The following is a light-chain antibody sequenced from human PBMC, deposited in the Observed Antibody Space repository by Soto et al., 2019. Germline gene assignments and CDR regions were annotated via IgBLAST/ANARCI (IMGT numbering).Light chain of an antibody. CDR2: WAS. Sequence: DIVMTQSPDSLAVSLGERATIHCKSSQTLLYKSDNRNYLAWFQQRPGRPPKLLIYWASTRQSGVPARFSGSVSGTDFTLTISSLHAEDVAVYYSQQYYFYPVTFGQGTRLEIE. CDR3: QQYYFYPVT. J-gene: IGKJ5*01. CDR1: QTLLYKSDNRNY. V-gene: IGKV4-1*01.